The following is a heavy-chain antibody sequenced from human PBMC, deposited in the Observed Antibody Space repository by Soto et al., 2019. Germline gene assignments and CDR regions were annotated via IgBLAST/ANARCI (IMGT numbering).Heavy chain of an antibody. D-gene: IGHD3-3*01. CDR1: GGTFSSYA. J-gene: IGHJ4*02. Sequence: QVQLVQSGAEVKKPGSSVKVSCKASGGTFSSYAISWVRQAPGQGLEWMGGIIPIFGTANYAXKFQXRVTXXXXXXXXXXXXXXXXXXXXDTGVYYCARVGDITIRDYWGQGTLVTVSS. CDR2: IIPIFGTA. CDR3: ARVGDITIRDY. V-gene: IGHV1-69*01.